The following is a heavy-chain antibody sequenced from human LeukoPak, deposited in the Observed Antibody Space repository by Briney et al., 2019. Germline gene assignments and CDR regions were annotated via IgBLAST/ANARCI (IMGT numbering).Heavy chain of an antibody. J-gene: IGHJ5*02. Sequence: ASVKVSCKASGYTFTRYYMHWVRQAPGQGLEWMGIINPSGGSTNYAQKFQGRVTMTRDMSTDTVYMELSSLRSEDTAVYYCARGRGCSSTSCYSGWFDPWGQGTLVTVSS. V-gene: IGHV1-46*01. CDR2: INPSGGST. CDR3: ARGRGCSSTSCYSGWFDP. D-gene: IGHD2-2*01. CDR1: GYTFTRYY.